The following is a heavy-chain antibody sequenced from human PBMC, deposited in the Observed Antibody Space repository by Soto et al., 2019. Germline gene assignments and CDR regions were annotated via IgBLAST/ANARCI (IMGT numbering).Heavy chain of an antibody. CDR3: ASEQIYGSGSPIDY. CDR1: VYTFNSYG. J-gene: IGHJ4*02. V-gene: IGHV1-18*01. CDR2: ISAYNGNA. Sequence: ASVKVSCKASVYTFNSYGISWVRQAPGQGLEWMGRISAYNGNANYAQKLQGRVTMTTDTSTSTAYMELSSLRSEDTAVYYCASEQIYGSGSPIDYWGQGTLVTVSS. D-gene: IGHD3-10*01.